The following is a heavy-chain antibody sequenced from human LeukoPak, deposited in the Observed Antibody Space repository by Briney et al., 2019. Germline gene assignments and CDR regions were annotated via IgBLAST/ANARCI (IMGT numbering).Heavy chain of an antibody. J-gene: IGHJ4*02. CDR1: GYTFTGYY. CDR3: ARGISGTYLLDY. V-gene: IGHV1-2*02. D-gene: IGHD3-10*01. CDR2: INPNSGGT. Sequence: ASVKASCKASGYTFTGYYMHWVRQAPGHGLEWMGWINPNSGGTNYAQKFPGRVTMTPDPSTRPASMEMRSLRSDDTAGYDGARGISGTYLLDYWGQGTLVTVSS.